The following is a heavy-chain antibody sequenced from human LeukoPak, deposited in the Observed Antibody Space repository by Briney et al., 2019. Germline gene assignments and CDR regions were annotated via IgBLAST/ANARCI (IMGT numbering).Heavy chain of an antibody. V-gene: IGHV3-23*01. Sequence: GGSLRLSCAASGFTFSTYAMSWVRQTPERGLEWVSAISDTGGNTFYADPVKGRFTISRDNSKNTLYLQMNSLRAEDTAIYYCAKGRTNDYWGQGTLVTVSS. CDR2: ISDTGGNT. CDR3: AKGRTNDY. CDR1: GFTFSTYA. J-gene: IGHJ4*02. D-gene: IGHD1/OR15-1a*01.